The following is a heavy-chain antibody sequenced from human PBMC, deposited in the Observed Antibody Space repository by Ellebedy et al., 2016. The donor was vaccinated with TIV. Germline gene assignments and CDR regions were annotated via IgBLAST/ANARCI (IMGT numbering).Heavy chain of an antibody. Sequence: GGSLRLSXAASGFTFSSYAMSWVRQAPGKGLEWVSAISGSGGSTYYADSVKGRFTISRDNSKNTLYLQMNSLRAEDTAVYYCAKGGRGYYYYGMDVWGQGTTVTVSS. CDR1: GFTFSSYA. J-gene: IGHJ6*02. D-gene: IGHD3-10*01. CDR2: ISGSGGST. CDR3: AKGGRGYYYYGMDV. V-gene: IGHV3-23*01.